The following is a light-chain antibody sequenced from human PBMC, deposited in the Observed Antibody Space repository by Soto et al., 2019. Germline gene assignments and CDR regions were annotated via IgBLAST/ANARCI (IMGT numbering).Light chain of an antibody. CDR2: DVS. J-gene: IGLJ1*01. Sequence: SALTQPRSVSGSPGQSVTISCTRTSSDVGRYNYVSWYQHHPGKAPKLMIYDVSTRPSGVPDRFSGSKSGTTASLTISGLQAEDEADYYCCSYAGSPYVFGTGTKVTVL. V-gene: IGLV2-11*01. CDR3: CSYAGSPYV. CDR1: SSDVGRYNY.